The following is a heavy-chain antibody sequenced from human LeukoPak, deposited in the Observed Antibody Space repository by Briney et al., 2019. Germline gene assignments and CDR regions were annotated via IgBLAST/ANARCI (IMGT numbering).Heavy chain of an antibody. V-gene: IGHV4-34*01. CDR1: GGSFSGYY. Sequence: SETLSLTCAVCGGSFSGYYWSWIRQPPGKGLEWIGEINHSGSTNYNPSLKSRVTISVDTSKNQFSLKLSSVTAADTAVYYCARGRRWSRGYCSSTSCNRGLDYWGLGTLVTVSS. D-gene: IGHD2-2*02. CDR2: INHSGST. CDR3: ARGRRWSRGYCSSTSCNRGLDY. J-gene: IGHJ4*02.